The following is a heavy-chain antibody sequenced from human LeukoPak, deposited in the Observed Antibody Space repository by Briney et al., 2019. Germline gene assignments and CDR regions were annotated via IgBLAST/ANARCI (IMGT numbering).Heavy chain of an antibody. CDR1: GGSISSRYY. CDR2: LYYTGST. V-gene: IGHV4-39*01. D-gene: IGHD6-13*01. CDR3: ASVYSLYDN. J-gene: IGHJ4*02. Sequence: PSGTLSLTCSVSGGSISSRYYWGWIRQSPGKGLEWNGGLYYTGSTYYNPSLKSRITISVDTSKNQFSLKLTSVTAADTAVYYCASVYSLYDNWGQGILVIVSS.